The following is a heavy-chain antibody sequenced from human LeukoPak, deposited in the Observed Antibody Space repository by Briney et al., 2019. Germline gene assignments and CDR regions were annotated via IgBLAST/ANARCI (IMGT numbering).Heavy chain of an antibody. V-gene: IGHV5-51*01. D-gene: IGHD3-22*01. CDR3: ARHDGPGHYYDSSAYYSNDY. CDR2: IYPGDSDT. CDR1: GYSFATYW. Sequence: GESLKISCKGSGYSFATYWIGWVRQMPGKGLEWMGIIYPGDSDTRYSPSFQGQVTISADKSISTAYLQWSSLKASDTAMYYCARHDGPGHYYDSSAYYSNDYWGQGTLVTVSS. J-gene: IGHJ4*02.